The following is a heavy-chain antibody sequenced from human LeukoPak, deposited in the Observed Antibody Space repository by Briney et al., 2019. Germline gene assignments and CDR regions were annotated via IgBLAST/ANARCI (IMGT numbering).Heavy chain of an antibody. CDR3: ARVYGDLLGYCSGGSCYDYPNWFDP. CDR1: GYTFTSRG. J-gene: IGHJ5*02. Sequence: ASVKVSCKASGYTFTSRGITWVRQAPGQGLEWMGWISAYNGNTNYAQRFQGRVTMTTDTTTTTAYMELRSLRSDDTAVYYCARVYGDLLGYCSGGSCYDYPNWFDPWGQGTLVTVSS. CDR2: ISAYNGNT. D-gene: IGHD2-15*01. V-gene: IGHV1-18*01.